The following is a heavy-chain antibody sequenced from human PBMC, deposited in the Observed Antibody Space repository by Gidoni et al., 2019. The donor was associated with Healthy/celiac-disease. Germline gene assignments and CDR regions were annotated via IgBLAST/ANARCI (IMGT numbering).Heavy chain of an antibody. CDR1: GCTFDDYA. CDR2: FSWNSCSI. CDR3: AKGNWGLLYYFDY. Sequence: EVQLVAPGGGLVQRGRSLRLYCAASGCTFDDYAMHWVRHAPGKGLELFSCFSWNSCSIGYADSVKGLFTISRDNSKNSLYLQMNSLRSEDTALSYCAKGNWGLLYYFDYWGHGTLVTVSS. D-gene: IGHD7-27*01. V-gene: IGHV3-9*01. J-gene: IGHJ4*01.